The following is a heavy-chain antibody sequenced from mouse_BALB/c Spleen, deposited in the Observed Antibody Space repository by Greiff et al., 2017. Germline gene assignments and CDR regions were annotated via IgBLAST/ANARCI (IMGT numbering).Heavy chain of an antibody. V-gene: IGHV5-9-4*01. J-gene: IGHJ4*01. CDR3: AKDASANCSRYAMDD. CDR2: ISSGGSYT. D-gene: IGHD6-1*01. CDR1: GFTFSSYA. Sequence: EVQLVESGGGLVKPGGSLKLSCAASGFTFSSYAMSWVRQSPEKRLEWVAEISSGGSYTYYPDTVTGRFTISRDNAKNTLYLEMSSLRSEDTAMYYCAKDASANCSRYAMDDWGQGTSVTVSS.